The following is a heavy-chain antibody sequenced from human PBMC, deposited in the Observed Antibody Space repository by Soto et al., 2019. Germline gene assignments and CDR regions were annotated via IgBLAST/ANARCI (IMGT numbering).Heavy chain of an antibody. J-gene: IGHJ3*02. D-gene: IGHD1-26*01. CDR1: GGPISTYY. CDR3: ARDGGVVGAEGAFEI. V-gene: IGHV4-59*01. CDR2: IQNSGSS. Sequence: NPSETLSLTCTVSGGPISTYYWSWIRRPPGKELEWIGYIQNSGSSNSNPSLKSRVTISVDTSTNQFSLKLRNVTGADTAVYYCARDGGVVGAEGAFEIWGQGTRV.